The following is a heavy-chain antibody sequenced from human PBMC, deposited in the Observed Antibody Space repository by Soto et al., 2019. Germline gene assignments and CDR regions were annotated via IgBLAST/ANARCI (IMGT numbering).Heavy chain of an antibody. J-gene: IGHJ4*02. CDR1: GFTFSTYW. CDR3: VGGAGWELDY. D-gene: IGHD1-26*01. Sequence: EAQLVESGGGLVQPGGSLRLSCAASGFTFSTYWMNCVRQAPGMGLEWLAIIRQDGTETHYVDSVKGRFTISRDNTKNSLFLQMNNLRADDTAVYYCVGGAGWELDYWGQGTLVTVSS. CDR2: IRQDGTET. V-gene: IGHV3-7*03.